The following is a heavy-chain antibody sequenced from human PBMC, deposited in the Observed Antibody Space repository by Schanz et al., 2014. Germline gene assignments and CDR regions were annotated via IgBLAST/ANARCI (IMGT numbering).Heavy chain of an antibody. J-gene: IGHJ3*02. CDR3: ARVALPGYSSPRDAFDI. D-gene: IGHD5-18*01. Sequence: QVQLVESGGGVVQPGRSLRLSCAASGFTFSSYALHWVRQAPGKGLEWVAFVPFDGSQKFYADSVKGRFTISRDNAKNSLYLQMNGRRAEDTAVYYCARVALPGYSSPRDAFDIWGQGTMVTVSS. CDR1: GFTFSSYA. CDR2: VPFDGSQK. V-gene: IGHV3-30*04.